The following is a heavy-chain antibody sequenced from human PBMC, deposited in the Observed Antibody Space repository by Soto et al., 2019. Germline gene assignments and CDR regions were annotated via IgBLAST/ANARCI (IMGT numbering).Heavy chain of an antibody. CDR2: IYWDDDK. D-gene: IGHD6-13*01. Sequence: QITLKESGPTLVKPTQTLTLTCTFSGFSLSTSGVGVGWIRQPPGKALEWLALIYWDDDKRYSPSLKSRLTIPKDTSTNQVVLTMTNMDPVDTATYYCAHGNSSSWYGSGSYNWFDPWGQGTLVTVSS. CDR1: GFSLSTSGVG. CDR3: AHGNSSSWYGSGSYNWFDP. V-gene: IGHV2-5*02. J-gene: IGHJ5*02.